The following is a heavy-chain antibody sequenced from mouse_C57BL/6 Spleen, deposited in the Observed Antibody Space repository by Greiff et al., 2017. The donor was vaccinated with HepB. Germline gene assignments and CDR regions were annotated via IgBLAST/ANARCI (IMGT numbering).Heavy chain of an antibody. V-gene: IGHV1-81*01. CDR3: ARSGVTTVVGDY. J-gene: IGHJ2*01. Sequence: VQLQQSGAELARPGASVKLSCKASGYTFTSYGISWVKQRTGQGLEWIGEIYPRSGNTYYNEKFKGKATLTADKSSSTAYMELRSLTSEDSAVYFCARSGVTTVVGDYWGQGTTLTVSS. D-gene: IGHD1-1*01. CDR1: GYTFTSYG. CDR2: IYPRSGNT.